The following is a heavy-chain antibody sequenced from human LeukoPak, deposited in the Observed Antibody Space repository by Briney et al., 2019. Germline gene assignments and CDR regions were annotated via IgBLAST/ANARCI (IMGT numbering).Heavy chain of an antibody. CDR3: ASWGAGGNS. CDR2: INPDVSGK. Sequence: HPGGPLRLSCEASGFTLSTCWMHWVRQAPGKGLDWVANINPDVSGKRYVDSVKGRFTIARDNADNSLSLQMNSLRAEDTAVYYCASWGAGGNSWGQGTLVTVSS. V-gene: IGHV3-7*01. CDR1: GFTLSTCW. J-gene: IGHJ4*02. D-gene: IGHD3-16*01.